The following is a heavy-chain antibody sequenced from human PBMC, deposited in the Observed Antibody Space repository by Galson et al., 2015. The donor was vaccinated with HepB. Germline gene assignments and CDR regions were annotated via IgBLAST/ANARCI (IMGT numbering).Heavy chain of an antibody. CDR3: AREERGGYSFDY. J-gene: IGHJ4*02. D-gene: IGHD5-18*01. V-gene: IGHV3-23*01. CDR1: GFTFSNHD. Sequence: SLRLSCAGSGFTFSNHDMTWVRQAPGKGLEWVSGIRGSGTTTYQAASVKGRFTISRDNPKNTLYLQMNSLRAEDTAAYYCAREERGGYSFDYWGQGTLVTVSS. CDR2: IRGSGTTT.